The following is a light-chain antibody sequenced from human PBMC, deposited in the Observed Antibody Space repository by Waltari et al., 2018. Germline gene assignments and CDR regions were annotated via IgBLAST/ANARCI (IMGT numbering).Light chain of an antibody. CDR3: MQTLQPWT. Sequence: DVVMTQSPLSLSVTPGQTASMSCKSSQSLLQSDGKTFIYWYLQRPGQSPQLLIYEIFNRFSGVPERFSGSGSGTDFTLNISRVAADDVGTYYCMQTLQPWTIGQGTKVEIK. J-gene: IGKJ1*01. V-gene: IGKV2D-29*02. CDR1: QSLLQSDGKTF. CDR2: EIF.